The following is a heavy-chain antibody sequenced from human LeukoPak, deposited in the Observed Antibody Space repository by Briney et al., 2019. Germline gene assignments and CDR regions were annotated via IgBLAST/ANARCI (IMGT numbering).Heavy chain of an antibody. J-gene: IGHJ5*02. CDR1: GYTFTSYY. CDR3: ARGQARLGELSSPKAYWFDP. D-gene: IGHD3-16*02. Sequence: GASVKVSCKASGYTFTSYYMHWVRQAPGQGLEWMGIINPSGGSTSYAQKFQGRVTMTRDTSTSTVYMELSSLRSEDTAVYYCARGQARLGELSSPKAYWFDPWGQGTLITVSS. V-gene: IGHV1-46*01. CDR2: INPSGGST.